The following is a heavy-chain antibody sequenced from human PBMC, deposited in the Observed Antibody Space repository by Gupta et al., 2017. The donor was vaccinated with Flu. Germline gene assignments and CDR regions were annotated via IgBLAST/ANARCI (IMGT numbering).Heavy chain of an antibody. J-gene: IGHJ5*02. CDR3: ARADLDP. Sequence: AASGFTIRNYWMSWVRQAPGKGLEWVATIKQDGSEKYYVDSVKGRFTISKDNAKKSLYLKMNSLRVEDTAVYYCARADLDPWGQGTLVTVSS. CDR2: IKQDGSEK. V-gene: IGHV3-7*01. CDR1: GFTIRNYW.